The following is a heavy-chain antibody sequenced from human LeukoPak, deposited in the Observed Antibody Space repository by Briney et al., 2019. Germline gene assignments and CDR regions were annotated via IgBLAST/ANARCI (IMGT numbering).Heavy chain of an antibody. J-gene: IGHJ4*02. V-gene: IGHV3-64*02. CDR1: GFSFSTPP. CDR2: ISTDGGAT. CDR3: ERRSGGYDY. D-gene: IGHD3-22*01. Sequence: GGSLRLSCAASGFSFSTPPMHWVRQAPGKGLECVSAISTDGGATYYADSVRDRFTISRDNSKNTLYLQMGSLRVEDMAVYYCERRSGGYDYWGQGTLVTVSS.